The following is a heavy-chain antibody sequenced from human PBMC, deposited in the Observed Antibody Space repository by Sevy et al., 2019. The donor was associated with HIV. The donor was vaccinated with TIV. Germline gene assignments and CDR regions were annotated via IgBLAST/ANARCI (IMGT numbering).Heavy chain of an antibody. CDR3: ARDVEPPPNRYFDY. J-gene: IGHJ4*02. V-gene: IGHV3-33*01. D-gene: IGHD1-1*01. CDR2: IWYDGSNK. Sequence: GGSLRLSCAASGFTFSSYGMHWVRQAPGKGLEWVAVIWYDGSNKYYADSVKGRFTISRDNSKNTLYLQMNSLRAEDTAVYHCARDVEPPPNRYFDYWGQGTRVTVSS. CDR1: GFTFSSYG.